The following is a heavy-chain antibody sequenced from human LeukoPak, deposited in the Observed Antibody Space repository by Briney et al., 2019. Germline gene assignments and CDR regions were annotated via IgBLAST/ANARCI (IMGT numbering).Heavy chain of an antibody. CDR1: GFTFSSYG. CDR2: ISYDGSNK. J-gene: IGHJ4*02. V-gene: IGHV3-30*18. CDR3: AKVHSDYYDSSGYFDC. D-gene: IGHD3-22*01. Sequence: HPGRSLRLSCAASGFTFSSYGMHWVRQAPGKGLEWVAVISYDGSNKYYADSVKGRFTISRDNSKNTLYLQMNSLRAEDTAVYYCAKVHSDYYDSSGYFDCWGQGTLVTVSS.